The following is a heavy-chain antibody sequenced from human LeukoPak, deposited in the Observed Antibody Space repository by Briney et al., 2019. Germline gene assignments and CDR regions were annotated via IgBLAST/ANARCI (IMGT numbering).Heavy chain of an antibody. Sequence: PGGSLRLSCAASGFTFSSYWMSWVRQAPGKGLEWVSSISRSSSYIYYSGSVKGRFTMSRDNAKNSLYLQMNSLRAEDTAVYYCARGTLGLNPDIFEEWGQGTLVTVSS. V-gene: IGHV3-21*01. CDR1: GFTFSSYW. CDR2: ISRSSSYI. CDR3: ARGTLGLNPDIFEE. J-gene: IGHJ4*02. D-gene: IGHD7-27*01.